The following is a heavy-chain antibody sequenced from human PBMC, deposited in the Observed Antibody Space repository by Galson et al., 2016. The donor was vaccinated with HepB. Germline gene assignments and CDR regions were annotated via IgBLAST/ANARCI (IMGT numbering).Heavy chain of an antibody. D-gene: IGHD2/OR15-2a*01. CDR3: VREAPLLSYDVFDV. Sequence: SLRLSCAASGFTFSNYDFHWVRQTTGKGLEWVSAIGTASDTYYPGSVKGRFTISRENAKNSVFLQMNSLRAEDTAVYYCVREAPLLSYDVFDVWGQGTMVTVSS. J-gene: IGHJ3*01. V-gene: IGHV3-13*01. CDR1: GFTFSNYD. CDR2: IGTASDT.